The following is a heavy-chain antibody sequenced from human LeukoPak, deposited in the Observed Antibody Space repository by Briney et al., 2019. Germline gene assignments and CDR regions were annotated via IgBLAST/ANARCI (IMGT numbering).Heavy chain of an antibody. Sequence: GGSLRLSCAASGFTSSSYSMNWVRQAPGKGLEWVSSISSSSSYIYYADSVKGRFTISRDNAKNSLYLQMNSLRAEDTAVYYCARVTTVTIYYYYYGMDVWGQGTTVTVSS. V-gene: IGHV3-21*01. CDR2: ISSSSSYI. J-gene: IGHJ6*02. CDR3: ARVTTVTIYYYYYGMDV. CDR1: GFTSSSYS. D-gene: IGHD4-17*01.